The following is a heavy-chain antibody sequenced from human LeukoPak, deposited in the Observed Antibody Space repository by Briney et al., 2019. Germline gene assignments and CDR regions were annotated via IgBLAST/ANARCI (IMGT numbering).Heavy chain of an antibody. CDR3: AKKHCSGGSCRDYYYYYMDV. V-gene: IGHV3-53*01. CDR2: IYSGGST. Sequence: GGSLRLSCAASGFTVSCNYMSWVRQAPGKGLEWVSVIYSGGSTYYADSVKGRFTISRDNSKNTLYLQMNSLRAEDTAVYYCAKKHCSGGSCRDYYYYYMDVWGKGTTVTVSS. D-gene: IGHD2-15*01. J-gene: IGHJ6*03. CDR1: GFTVSCNY.